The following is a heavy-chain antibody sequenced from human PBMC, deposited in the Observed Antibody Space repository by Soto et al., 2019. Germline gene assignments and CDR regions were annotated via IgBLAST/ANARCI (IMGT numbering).Heavy chain of an antibody. V-gene: IGHV3-33*01. D-gene: IGHD2-15*01. J-gene: IGHJ4*02. CDR1: GFTFSSYG. CDR3: ARDALGYCSGGSCYSGNFDY. Sequence: GGSLRLSCAASGFTFSSYGMHWVRQAPGKGLEWVAVIWYDGSNKYYADSVKGRFTISRDNSKNTLYLQMNSLRAEDTAVYYCARDALGYCSGGSCYSGNFDYWGQGTLVTVSS. CDR2: IWYDGSNK.